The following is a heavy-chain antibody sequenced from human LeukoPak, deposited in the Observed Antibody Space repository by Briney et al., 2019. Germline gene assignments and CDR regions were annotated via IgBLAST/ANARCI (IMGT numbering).Heavy chain of an antibody. CDR1: GFTFSNYA. J-gene: IGHJ4*02. D-gene: IGHD5-18*01. Sequence: GGSLRLSCAASGFTFSNYAMSWVRQAPGKGLEWVSVTSGSGGSTYYADSVKGQFTIFRDNSKNTVYLQMNSLRADDTAVYYCAKGDTGMVRRYYFDYWGQGTLVTVSS. CDR3: AKGDTGMVRRYYFDY. CDR2: TSGSGGST. V-gene: IGHV3-23*01.